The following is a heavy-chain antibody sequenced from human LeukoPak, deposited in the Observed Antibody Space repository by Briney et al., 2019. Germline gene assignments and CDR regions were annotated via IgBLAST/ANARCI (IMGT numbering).Heavy chain of an antibody. CDR3: AREGIAAAGTFRSFDY. D-gene: IGHD6-13*01. V-gene: IGHV1-69*13. CDR2: IIPIFGTA. CDR1: GGTFSSYA. J-gene: IGHJ4*02. Sequence: GASVKVSCKASGGTFSSYAISWVRQAPGQGLEWMGGIIPIFGTANYAQKFQGRVTITADESTSTAYMELSSLRSEDTAVYYCAREGIAAAGTFRSFDYWGQGTLVTVSS.